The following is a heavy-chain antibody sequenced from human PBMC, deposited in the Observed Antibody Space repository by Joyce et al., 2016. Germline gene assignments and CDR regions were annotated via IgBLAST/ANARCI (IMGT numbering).Heavy chain of an antibody. Sequence: QITVKESGPTLVKPTQTLTLTCTFSGFSLSTSGVGVDWIRQPPGKALVWLALIYWDDDARYSPSLKTRLTITKDTSKNQVVLRMTNMDPVDTATYYCAHRRGDTAVNYWGQGALVTVSS. D-gene: IGHD5-18*01. CDR2: IYWDDDA. CDR3: AHRRGDTAVNY. J-gene: IGHJ4*02. CDR1: GFSLSTSGVG. V-gene: IGHV2-5*02.